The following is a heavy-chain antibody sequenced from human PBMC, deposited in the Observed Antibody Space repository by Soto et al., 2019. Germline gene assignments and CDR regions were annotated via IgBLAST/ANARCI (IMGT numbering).Heavy chain of an antibody. CDR1: GYTFTSYD. V-gene: IGHV1-8*01. CDR3: ASRYNYQMLFYYYGMDV. J-gene: IGHJ6*02. Sequence: ASVKVSCKASGYTFTSYDINWVRQATGQGLEWMGWMNPNSGNTGYAQKFQGRVTMTRNTSISTAYMELSSLRSEDTAVYYCASRYNYQMLFYYYGMDVWGQGTTVTVSS. CDR2: MNPNSGNT. D-gene: IGHD2-2*01.